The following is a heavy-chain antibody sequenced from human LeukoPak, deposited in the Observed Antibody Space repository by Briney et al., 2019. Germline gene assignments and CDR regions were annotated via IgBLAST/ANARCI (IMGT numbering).Heavy chain of an antibody. V-gene: IGHV4-39*01. CDR3: AANSADYNSLGSSYKV. D-gene: IGHD3-10*01. Sequence: SETLSLTCTVSSGSISSGPYYWGWIRQSPGKGLEWIGSISYSGTTYYNPSLKSRVTISVDTSKNQFSLKLSSVTAADTAVYYCAANSADYNSLGSSYKVWGQGTLVTVSS. CDR1: SGSISSGPYY. CDR2: ISYSGTT. J-gene: IGHJ4*02.